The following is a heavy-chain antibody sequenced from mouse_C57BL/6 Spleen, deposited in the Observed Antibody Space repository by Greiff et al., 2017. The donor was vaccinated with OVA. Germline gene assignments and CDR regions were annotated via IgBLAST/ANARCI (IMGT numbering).Heavy chain of an antibody. V-gene: IGHV5-9-1*02. J-gene: IGHJ3*01. CDR1: GFTFSSYA. D-gene: IGHD2-14*01. CDR3: TRDRERGWFAY. Sequence: EVKLMESGEGLVKPGGSLKLSCAASGFTFSSYAMSWVRQTPEKRLEWVAYISSGGDYIYYADAVKGRFTISRDNARNTLYLQMSSLKSEDTAMYYCTRDRERGWFAYWGQGTLVTVSA. CDR2: ISSGGDYI.